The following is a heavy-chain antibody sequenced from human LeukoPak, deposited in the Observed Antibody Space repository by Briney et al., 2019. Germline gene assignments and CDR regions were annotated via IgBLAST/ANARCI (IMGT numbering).Heavy chain of an antibody. V-gene: IGHV3-33*01. D-gene: IGHD3-22*01. CDR2: IWYDGSNK. CDR1: GFTFSRYG. Sequence: GGSLRLSCAASGFTFSRYGMHWVRQAPGKGLEWVAVIWYDGSNKYYADSVKGRFTISRDNSKNTLYLQMNSLRAEDTAVYYCARDPLYYDSSGYEDAFDIWGQGTMVTVSS. CDR3: ARDPLYYDSSGYEDAFDI. J-gene: IGHJ3*02.